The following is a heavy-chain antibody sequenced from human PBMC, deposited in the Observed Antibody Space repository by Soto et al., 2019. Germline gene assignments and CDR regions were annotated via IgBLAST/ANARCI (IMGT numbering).Heavy chain of an antibody. CDR2: IYLSGTT. CDR3: AREGDDVLRFLEWLSDGGRYFDY. Sequence: SETLSLTCAVSDYSISSGYYWGWIRQPPGKGLEWIGTIYLSGTTYYNPSLKSRVTISVDTSKNQFSLKLSSVTAADTAVYYCAREGDDVLRFLEWLSDGGRYFDYWGQGTLVTVSS. V-gene: IGHV4-38-2*02. CDR1: DYSISSGYY. J-gene: IGHJ4*02. D-gene: IGHD3-3*01.